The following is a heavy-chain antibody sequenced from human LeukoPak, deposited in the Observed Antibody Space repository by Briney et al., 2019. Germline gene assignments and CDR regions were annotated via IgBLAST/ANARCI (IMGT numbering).Heavy chain of an antibody. CDR1: GFTFTSYW. Sequence: GGSLRLSCAGSGFTFTSYWMGWVRQAPGKGLQWVANIKEDGSEIYYVDSVKGRFTISRDNSKNTLYLQMNSLRAEDTAVYYCARIGPYYYYMDVWGKGTTVTISS. J-gene: IGHJ6*03. V-gene: IGHV3-7*01. CDR2: IKEDGSEI. CDR3: ARIGPYYYYMDV.